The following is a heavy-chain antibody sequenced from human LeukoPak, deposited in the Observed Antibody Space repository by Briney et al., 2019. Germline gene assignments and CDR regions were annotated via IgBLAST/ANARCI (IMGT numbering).Heavy chain of an antibody. D-gene: IGHD1-26*01. CDR3: ARAGSDYGENYFDY. CDR2: IIPIFGTA. Sequence: SVKVSCKASGGTFSSYAISWVRQTPGQGLEWIGGIIPIFGTANYAQKFQGRVTITADESTSTAYMELSSLRSEDTAVYYCARAGSDYGENYFDYWGQGTVVTVSS. CDR1: GGTFSSYA. J-gene: IGHJ4*02. V-gene: IGHV1-69*13.